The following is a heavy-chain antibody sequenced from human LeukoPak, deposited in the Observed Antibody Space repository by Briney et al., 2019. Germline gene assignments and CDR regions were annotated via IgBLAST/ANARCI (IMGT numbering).Heavy chain of an antibody. V-gene: IGHV3-9*01. Sequence: PGGSLRLSCAASGFTFDDNAMHWVRQAPGKGLEWVSGISWNSGSIGYADSVKGRFTISRDNAKNSLYLQMNSLRAEDTALYYCAKEKEAGGYSVVAFDIWGQGTMVTVSS. D-gene: IGHD3-22*01. CDR1: GFTFDDNA. CDR2: ISWNSGSI. J-gene: IGHJ3*02. CDR3: AKEKEAGGYSVVAFDI.